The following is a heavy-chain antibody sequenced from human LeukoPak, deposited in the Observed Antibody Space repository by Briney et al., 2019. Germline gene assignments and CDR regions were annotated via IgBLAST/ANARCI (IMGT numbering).Heavy chain of an antibody. CDR2: ISYDGSNK. V-gene: IGHV3-30-3*01. Sequence: GGSLRLSCAASGFTFSSYAMHWVRQAPGKGLEWVAVISYDGSNKYYADSVKGRFTISRDNSKNTLYLQMNSLRAEDTAVYYCARAYDLWSGYYSYWGQGTLVTVSS. CDR1: GFTFSSYA. J-gene: IGHJ4*02. D-gene: IGHD3-3*01. CDR3: ARAYDLWSGYYSY.